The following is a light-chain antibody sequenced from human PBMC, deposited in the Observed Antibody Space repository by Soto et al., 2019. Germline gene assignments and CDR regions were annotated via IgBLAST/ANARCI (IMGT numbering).Light chain of an antibody. CDR3: QQHDSSPLT. V-gene: IGKV3-20*01. J-gene: IGKJ4*01. CDR2: GAS. Sequence: EIVLTQSPGTLSLSPGARATLSGRARQGVGRFLAWYQQKPGQAPRLLIYGASGRATGTPDRFSGSGSGTDFTLTISRLEPEDFAVYHCQQHDSSPLTFGGGTKVDI. CDR1: QGVGRF.